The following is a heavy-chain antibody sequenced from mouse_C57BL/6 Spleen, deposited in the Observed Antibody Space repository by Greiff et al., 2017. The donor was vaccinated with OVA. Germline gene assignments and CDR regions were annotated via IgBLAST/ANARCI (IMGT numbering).Heavy chain of an antibody. CDR3: ATSYDYYYFDY. J-gene: IGHJ2*01. CDR2: IDPSDSET. D-gene: IGHD2-4*01. CDR1: GYTFTSYW. V-gene: IGHV1-52*01. Sequence: QVQLQQPGAELVRPGSSVKLSCKASGYTFTSYWMHWVKQRPIQGLEWIGNIDPSDSETHYNQKFKDKATLTVDKSSSTAYMQLSSLTSEDSAVYYCATSYDYYYFDYWGQGTTLTVSS.